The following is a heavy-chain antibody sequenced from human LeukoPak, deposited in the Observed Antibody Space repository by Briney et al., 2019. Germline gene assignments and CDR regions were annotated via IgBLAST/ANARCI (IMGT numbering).Heavy chain of an antibody. Sequence: VASVKVSCKASGYTFTGYYMHWVRQAPGQGLEWMGWINPNSGGTNYAQKFQGRVTMTRDTSISTAYMELSRLRSDDTAVYYCATPYYYDSGGYYWFDPWGQGTLVTVSS. CDR2: INPNSGGT. CDR1: GYTFTGYY. J-gene: IGHJ5*02. CDR3: ATPYYYDSGGYYWFDP. D-gene: IGHD3-22*01. V-gene: IGHV1-2*02.